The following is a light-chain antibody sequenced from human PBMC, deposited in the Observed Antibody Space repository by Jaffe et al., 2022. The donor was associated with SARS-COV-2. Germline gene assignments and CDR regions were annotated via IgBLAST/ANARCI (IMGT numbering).Light chain of an antibody. CDR1: QSVLYNSNNKNY. J-gene: IGKJ5*01. Sequence: DIVMTQSPDSLAVSLGERATINCKSSQSVLYNSNNKNYLAWYQQKPGQPPKLLIYWASTRESGVPDRFSGSGSGTDFTLTISSLQTEDVAVYYCQQYYGTLSTFGQGTRLEIK. CDR2: WAS. CDR3: QQYYGTLST. V-gene: IGKV4-1*01.